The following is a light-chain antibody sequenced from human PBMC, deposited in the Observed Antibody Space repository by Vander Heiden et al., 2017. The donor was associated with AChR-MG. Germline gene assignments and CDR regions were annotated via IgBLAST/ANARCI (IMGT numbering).Light chain of an antibody. CDR2: DVT. CDR1: SSDVGGYDS. Sequence: QSALTQPRSVSGSPGQSVTISCTGTSSDVGGYDSVSWYQQHPGKAPKLMIYDVTKRPSGVPDRFSGSRSGNTASLTISGLHADDETDYYCCSYAGSYSWVFGGGTKVTVL. CDR3: CSYAGSYSWV. J-gene: IGLJ3*02. V-gene: IGLV2-11*01.